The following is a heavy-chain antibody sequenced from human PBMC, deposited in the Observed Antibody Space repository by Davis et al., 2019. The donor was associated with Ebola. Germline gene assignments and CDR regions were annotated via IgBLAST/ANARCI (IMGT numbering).Heavy chain of an antibody. D-gene: IGHD3-3*01. V-gene: IGHV3-30*18. CDR3: AKPGSTFGVVRVDFFYYGMDV. J-gene: IGHJ6*04. Sequence: GESLKISCAASGFTFSSYGMHWVRQAPGKGLEWVAVISYDGSNKYYADSVKGRFAISRDNSKNTLYLQMNSLRVEDTAVYYCAKPGSTFGVVRVDFFYYGMDVWGTGTTVTVSS. CDR1: GFTFSSYG. CDR2: ISYDGSNK.